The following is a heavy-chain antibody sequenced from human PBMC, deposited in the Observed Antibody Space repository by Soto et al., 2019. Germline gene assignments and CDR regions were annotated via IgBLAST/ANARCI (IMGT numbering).Heavy chain of an antibody. V-gene: IGHV3-30*18. J-gene: IGHJ4*02. D-gene: IGHD5-12*01. CDR2: ISYDGSTI. CDR3: AKGPWHLAHGHYFDY. Sequence: QVEVVESGGGVVQPGRSLRLSCAASGFTFSNYAMHWFRQAPGKGLEWVAGISYDGSTIYYVDSVKGRFNVSRDNSKNTLYLHMSSLRADDTAVYSCAKGPWHLAHGHYFDYWGQGTLVTVSS. CDR1: GFTFSNYA.